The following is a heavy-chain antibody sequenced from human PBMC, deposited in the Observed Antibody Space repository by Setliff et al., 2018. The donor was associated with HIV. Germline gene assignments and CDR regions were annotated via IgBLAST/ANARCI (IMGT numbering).Heavy chain of an antibody. CDR3: ARRNRYYYGSGSFHNWFDP. V-gene: IGHV1-69*10. CDR1: GGTFSSYA. J-gene: IGHJ5*02. D-gene: IGHD3-10*01. Sequence: SVKVSCKASGGTFSSYAISWVRQAPGQGLEWMGGIIPILGIANYAQKFQGRVTITADKSTSTAYTELSSLRSEDTAVYYCARRNRYYYGSGSFHNWFDPWGQGTLVTVS. CDR2: IIPILGIA.